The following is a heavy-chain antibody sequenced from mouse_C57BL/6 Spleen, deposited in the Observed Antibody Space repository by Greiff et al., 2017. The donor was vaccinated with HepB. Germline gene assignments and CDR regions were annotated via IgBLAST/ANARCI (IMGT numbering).Heavy chain of an antibody. CDR2: IYPGSGST. CDR1: GYTFTSYW. V-gene: IGHV1-55*01. J-gene: IGHJ4*01. D-gene: IGHD2-2*01. CDR3: ARGGYMVTALDS. Sequence: QVQLQQSGAELVKPGASVKMSCKASGYTFTSYWITWVKQRPGQGLEWIGDIYPGSGSTNYNEKFKSKATLTVDTSSSTAYMQLSSLTSEYSAVYYCARGGYMVTALDSWGQGTSVTVSS.